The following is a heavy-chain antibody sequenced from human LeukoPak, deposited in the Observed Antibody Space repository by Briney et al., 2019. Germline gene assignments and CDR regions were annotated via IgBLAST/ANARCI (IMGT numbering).Heavy chain of an antibody. CDR3: ATLALDHVGPYCSSTSCYVGDY. V-gene: IGHV4-39*01. CDR2: IYYSGST. CDR1: GGSISSSSYY. D-gene: IGHD2-2*01. J-gene: IGHJ4*02. Sequence: SETLSLTCTVSGGSISSSSYYWGWIRQPPGKGLEWIGSIYYSGSTYYNPSLKSRVTISVDTSKNQFSLKLSSVTAADTAVYYCATLALDHVGPYCSSTSCYVGDYWGQGTLVTVSS.